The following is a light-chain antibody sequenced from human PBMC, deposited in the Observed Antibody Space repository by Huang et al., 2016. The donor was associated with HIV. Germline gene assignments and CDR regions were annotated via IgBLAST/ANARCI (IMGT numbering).Light chain of an antibody. V-gene: IGKV1-39*01. Sequence: IHLTQSPTSLSASVGDRVTIACRASQAIGTYLNWFQQKPGRAPRLLISDVSSLHTGVPSRFIGSGSGTEFTLTIRGLQFDDFATYFCQQSYSALITFGQGTRLEMK. CDR2: DVS. CDR3: QQSYSALIT. J-gene: IGKJ5*01. CDR1: QAIGTY.